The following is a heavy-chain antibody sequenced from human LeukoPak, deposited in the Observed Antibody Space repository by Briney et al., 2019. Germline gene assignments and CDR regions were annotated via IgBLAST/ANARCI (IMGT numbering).Heavy chain of an antibody. CDR2: INSEDSIT. V-gene: IGHV3-74*01. D-gene: IGHD3-22*01. Sequence: GGSLRLSCAASGFTFSSYWMHWVRQAPGKGLVWVSHINSEDSITKYADSVKGRFTISRGNAKNTLYLQMNSLRAEDTAVYYCARGGPYYYDNSGSYYFDYWGQGALVTVSS. CDR3: ARGGPYYYDNSGSYYFDY. J-gene: IGHJ4*02. CDR1: GFTFSSYW.